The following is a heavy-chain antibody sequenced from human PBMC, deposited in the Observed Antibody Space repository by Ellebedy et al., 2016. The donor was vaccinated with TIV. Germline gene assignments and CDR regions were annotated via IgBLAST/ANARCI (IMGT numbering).Heavy chain of an antibody. D-gene: IGHD4-11*01. CDR1: GGTFRTYT. CDR2: ILPISPTP. CDR3: ARGKDSGNYVGWFDP. J-gene: IGHJ5*02. V-gene: IGHV1-69*13. Sequence: ASVKVSCKASGGTFRTYTVTWVRQAPGQGLEWVGGILPISPTPNYAQKFQGRVTITADESANIVYMELSSLSSEETAVYYCARGKDSGNYVGWFDPWGQGTLVTVSS.